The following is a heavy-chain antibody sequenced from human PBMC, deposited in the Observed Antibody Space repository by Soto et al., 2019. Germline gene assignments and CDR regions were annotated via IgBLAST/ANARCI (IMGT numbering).Heavy chain of an antibody. V-gene: IGHV4-4*02. CDR1: TGSIRSSYW. CDR3: ARGSLVPVALQDVVN. Sequence: SETLSLTCDVSTGSIRSSYWWSWVRQSPGKGLEWIGEISHRGTTNYNPSLRSRLTLSLDETNNQFSLQLTSVTAADTAIYYCARGSLVPVALQDVVNWGQGTLVTVSS. J-gene: IGHJ4*02. CDR2: ISHRGTT. D-gene: IGHD2-15*01.